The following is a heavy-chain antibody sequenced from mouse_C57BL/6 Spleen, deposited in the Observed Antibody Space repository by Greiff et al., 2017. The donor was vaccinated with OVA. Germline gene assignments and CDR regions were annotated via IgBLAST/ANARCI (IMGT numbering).Heavy chain of an antibody. D-gene: IGHD1-1*01. V-gene: IGHV1-76*01. CDR3: ARSDSITLPDY. J-gene: IGHJ2*01. CDR1: GYTFTDYY. CDR2: IYPGSGNT. Sequence: VQLQQSGAELVRPGASVKLSCKASGYTFTDYYINWVKQRPGQGLEWIARIYPGSGNTYYNETFKGKATLPAEKSSSTAYMQLSSLTSEDSAVYFCARSDSITLPDYWGQGTTLTVSS.